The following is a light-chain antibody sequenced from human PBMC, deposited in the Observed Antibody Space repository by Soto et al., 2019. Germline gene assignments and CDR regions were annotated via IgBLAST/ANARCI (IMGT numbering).Light chain of an antibody. CDR2: GAS. Sequence: EIVMTQSPATLSVSPGERSTLSCRSSQSVSSNLAWYQQKPGQAPRLLIYGASTRATAIPASFSGSGSGTEFTLTISSLQSEDFAVYYCQEYDNWPPITFGQGTRLEIK. CDR1: QSVSSN. J-gene: IGKJ5*01. V-gene: IGKV3-15*01. CDR3: QEYDNWPPIT.